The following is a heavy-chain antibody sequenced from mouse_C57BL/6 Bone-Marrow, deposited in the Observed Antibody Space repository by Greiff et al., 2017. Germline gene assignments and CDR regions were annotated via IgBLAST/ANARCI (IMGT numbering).Heavy chain of an antibody. Sequence: QVQLQQSGAELMKPGASVKLSCKATGYTFTGYWIEWVKQRPGHGLEWIGEILPGSGSTNYNEKFKGKGTFTADTSSNTAYMQHRSLITEASAIYYCARSVGRGYFDVWGTGATVTVSS. CDR3: ARSVGRGYFDV. D-gene: IGHD1-1*02. CDR1: GYTFTGYW. J-gene: IGHJ1*03. CDR2: ILPGSGST. V-gene: IGHV1-9*01.